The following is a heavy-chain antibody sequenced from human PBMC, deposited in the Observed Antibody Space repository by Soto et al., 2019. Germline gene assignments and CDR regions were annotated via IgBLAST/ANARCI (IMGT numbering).Heavy chain of an antibody. D-gene: IGHD3-3*01. CDR1: GGTFSSYA. CDR3: ARSPYDFWSGDNWFDP. Sequence: QVQLVQSGAEVKKPGSSVKVSCKASGGTFSSYAISWVRQAPGQGLEWMGGIIPIFGTANYAQKFQGRVTSTADESTSTAYIELSSLRSADTAVYYCARSPYDFWSGDNWFDPWGQGTLVTVSS. V-gene: IGHV1-69*12. CDR2: IIPIFGTA. J-gene: IGHJ5*02.